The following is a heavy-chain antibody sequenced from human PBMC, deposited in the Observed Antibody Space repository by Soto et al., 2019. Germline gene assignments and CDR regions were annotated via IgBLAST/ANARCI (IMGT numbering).Heavy chain of an antibody. Sequence: QVQLQESGPGLVKPSETLSLTCAVSGGSISNYYWSWIRQPAGKGLEWIGRFYASGYTNYNPSLKSRVTMSLDISKNQFSLRLSSVTAADTAVYYCARGNQVAMSDYWGQGTTVTVSS. J-gene: IGHJ4*03. CDR1: GGSISNYY. CDR2: FYASGYT. V-gene: IGHV4-4*07. CDR3: ARGNQVAMSDY.